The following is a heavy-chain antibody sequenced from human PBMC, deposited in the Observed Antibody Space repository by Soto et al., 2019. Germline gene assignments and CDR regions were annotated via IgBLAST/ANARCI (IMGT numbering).Heavy chain of an antibody. D-gene: IGHD6-19*01. J-gene: IGHJ4*02. CDR3: AKRAAPHSSGWSGEFEY. Sequence: PGGSLRLSCAASGFTFSSYAMSWVRQAPGKGLEWVSAISGSGGSTYYADSVKGRFTISRDNSKNTLYLQMNSLRAEDTAVYYCAKRAAPHSSGWSGEFEYWGQGTLVTVSS. CDR1: GFTFSSYA. V-gene: IGHV3-23*01. CDR2: ISGSGGST.